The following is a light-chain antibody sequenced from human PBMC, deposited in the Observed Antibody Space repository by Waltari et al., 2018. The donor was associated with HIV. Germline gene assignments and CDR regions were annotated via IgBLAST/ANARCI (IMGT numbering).Light chain of an antibody. CDR3: MQGTLWPPLP. J-gene: IGKJ4*01. CDR1: QSLVYSDGNTY. V-gene: IGKV2-30*01. Sequence: VVLTQSPLSLPVTLGQPASISCRSSQSLVYSDGNTYLHWFHQRPGQSPRRLTHKVSNRDSGVPDRCGVIGSGTDFTLKISSVEPDDFGVYHFMQGTLWPPLPFGRRTKVEIK. CDR2: KVS.